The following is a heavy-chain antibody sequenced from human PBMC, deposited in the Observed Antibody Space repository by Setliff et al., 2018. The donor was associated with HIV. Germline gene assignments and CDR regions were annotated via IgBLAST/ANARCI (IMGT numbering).Heavy chain of an antibody. CDR3: TREGRGDPAMATTRIDY. V-gene: IGHV4-39*02. D-gene: IGHD1-1*01. CDR2: IHSSGST. J-gene: IGHJ4*02. CDR1: GDSIISSRNF. Sequence: TLSLTCTVSGDSIISSRNFWGWIRQPPGKGLEWIGNIHSSGSTYYNPSLKSRVNISLDTSKTHFFLNLTPVTDADTAVYFCTREGRGDPAMATTRIDYWGQGKLVTVSS.